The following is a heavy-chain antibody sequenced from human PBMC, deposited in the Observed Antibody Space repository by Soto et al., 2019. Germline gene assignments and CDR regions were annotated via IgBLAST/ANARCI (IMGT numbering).Heavy chain of an antibody. J-gene: IGHJ6*03. D-gene: IGHD3-16*01. CDR1: GFTFSSYG. Sequence: GGSLRLSCAASGFTFSSYGMHWVRQAPGKGLEWVAVISYDGSNKNYADSVKGRFTISRDNSKNTLYLQMNSLGAEDTAVYYCAKGGEPYYYYYYMDVWGKGTTVTVSS. CDR2: ISYDGSNK. V-gene: IGHV3-30*18. CDR3: AKGGEPYYYYYYMDV.